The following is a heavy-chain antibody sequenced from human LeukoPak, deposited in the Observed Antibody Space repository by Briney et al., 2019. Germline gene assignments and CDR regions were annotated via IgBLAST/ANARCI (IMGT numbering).Heavy chain of an antibody. CDR1: GFTFSAYS. CDR2: IGISSGNT. V-gene: IGHV3-48*01. CDR3: ARDYKYAFDD. J-gene: IGHJ4*02. D-gene: IGHD5-24*01. Sequence: GGSLRLSCVASGFTFSAYSINWVRQAPGKGLEWISYIGISSGNTKYADSVKGRCTISADKGKNSLYLQMNSLRVEDTAVYYCARDYKYAFDDWGQGTLVTVSS.